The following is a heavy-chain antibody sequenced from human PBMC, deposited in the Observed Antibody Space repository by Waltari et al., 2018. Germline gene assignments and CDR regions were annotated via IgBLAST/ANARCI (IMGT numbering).Heavy chain of an antibody. V-gene: IGHV4-39*02. CDR3: ARRAGSSASRWFDP. CDR2: IYYSGTT. J-gene: IGHJ5*02. D-gene: IGHD6-6*01. Sequence: HLQLQESGPGLVKPSETLSLTCTVSDASISTSRDYWGWVRQPPGKVLEWIGHIYYSGTTYYNPSLKSGLVTSVDASKNHFSLRLCSVTAADTAVYYCARRAGSSASRWFDPWGQGILVTVSS. CDR1: DASISTSRDY.